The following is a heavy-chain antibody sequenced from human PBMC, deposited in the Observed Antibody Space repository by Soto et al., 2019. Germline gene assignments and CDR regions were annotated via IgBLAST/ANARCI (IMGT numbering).Heavy chain of an antibody. CDR1: GGSVSSTDHY. D-gene: IGHD3-3*01. J-gene: IGHJ3*01. Sequence: QLQLQESGPGLVKPSETLSLNCSVSGGSVSSTDHYWGWIRQPPGKGLEWIGRIYYSGPTYYNPSRKSRVTMAVDTSKNQFSLKLSSVTAADTAMFYCARQIVDFRSGYTVAFDLWGHGTMVTVSS. CDR2: IYYSGPT. V-gene: IGHV4-39*01. CDR3: ARQIVDFRSGYTVAFDL.